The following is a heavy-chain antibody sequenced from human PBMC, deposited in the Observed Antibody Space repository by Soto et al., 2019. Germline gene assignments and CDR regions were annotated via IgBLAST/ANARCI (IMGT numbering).Heavy chain of an antibody. V-gene: IGHV3-53*01. J-gene: IGHJ4*02. Sequence: EVQLVESGGGWIQPGGSVRLSCAASGFTVSSNYMSWVRQAPGKGLEWVSVIYSGGSTYYADSVKGRFTISRDNYNNTLYLQMNSLIAEDTAVYYCARENRELLYYFDYWGQGTLVTVSS. CDR1: GFTVSSNY. D-gene: IGHD3-10*01. CDR2: IYSGGST. CDR3: ARENRELLYYFDY.